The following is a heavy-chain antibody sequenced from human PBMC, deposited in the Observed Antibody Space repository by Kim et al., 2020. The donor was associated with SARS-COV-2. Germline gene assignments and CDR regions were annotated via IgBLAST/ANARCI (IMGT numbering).Heavy chain of an antibody. V-gene: IGHV3-64D*06. J-gene: IGHJ4*02. Sequence: YADSVKGRFTLSSDISKNTVFLQMSSLRPEDTAVYYCANQLWFGELGSCWGQGTVVTVAS. CDR3: ANQLWFGELGSC. D-gene: IGHD3-10*01.